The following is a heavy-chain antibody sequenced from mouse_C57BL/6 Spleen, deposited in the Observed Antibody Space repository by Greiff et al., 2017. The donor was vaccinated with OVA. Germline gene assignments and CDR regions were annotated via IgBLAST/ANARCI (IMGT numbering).Heavy chain of an antibody. D-gene: IGHD3-3*01. V-gene: IGHV1-39*01. CDR2: INPNYGTT. Sequence: EVQLMESGPELVKPGASVKISCKASGYSFTDYNMNWVKQSTGKGLEWIGVINPNYGTTSYNQKFKGKATLTVDQSSSTAYMQLNSLASEDSAVYYCARPKPGRLDYWGQGTTLTVSS. CDR3: ARPKPGRLDY. J-gene: IGHJ2*01. CDR1: GYSFTDYN.